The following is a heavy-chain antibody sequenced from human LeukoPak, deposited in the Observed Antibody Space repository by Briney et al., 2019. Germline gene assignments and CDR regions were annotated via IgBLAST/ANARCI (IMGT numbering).Heavy chain of an antibody. CDR3: ASCYYYGSGSSEDAFGI. J-gene: IGHJ3*02. Sequence: SVKVSCKASGGTFSSYAISWVRQAPGQGLEWMGGIIPIFGTANYAQKFQGRVTITTDESTSTAYMELSSLRSEDTAVYYCASCYYYGSGSSEDAFGIWGQGTMVTVSS. V-gene: IGHV1-69*05. D-gene: IGHD3-10*01. CDR1: GGTFSSYA. CDR2: IIPIFGTA.